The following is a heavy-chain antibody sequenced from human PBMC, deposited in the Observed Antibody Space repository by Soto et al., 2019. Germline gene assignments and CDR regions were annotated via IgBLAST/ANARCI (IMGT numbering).Heavy chain of an antibody. CDR2: ISRSGSVL. V-gene: IGHV3-48*02. CDR1: GFSISAYG. Sequence: PGGSLRLSCTSSGFSISAYGMTWVRQAPGKGLEWISYISRSGSVLYADSVKGRFTISRDNGKSSLYLQMNGLRDEDTATYYCARGLCFVCSASRRYIVSWGQGILVNVFS. D-gene: IGHD2-15*01. J-gene: IGHJ4*02. CDR3: ARGLCFVCSASRRYIVS.